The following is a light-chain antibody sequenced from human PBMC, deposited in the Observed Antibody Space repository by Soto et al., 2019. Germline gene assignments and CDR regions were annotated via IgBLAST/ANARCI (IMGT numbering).Light chain of an antibody. CDR3: HQYGYSPNT. CDR2: GTS. Sequence: EIVLTQSPGTLSLSPGERATLSCRASRSVSSRYFAWYQQRPGQAPRLLIYGTSNRATGIPDKFSGSGSGTEFTLTISRLEPEDFAMYFCHQYGYSPNTFGQGTKLEIK. V-gene: IGKV3-20*01. CDR1: RSVSSRY. J-gene: IGKJ2*01.